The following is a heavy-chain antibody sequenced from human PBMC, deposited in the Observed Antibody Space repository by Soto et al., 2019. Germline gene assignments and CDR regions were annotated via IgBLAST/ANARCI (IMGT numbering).Heavy chain of an antibody. CDR2: TGATGRTT. J-gene: IGHJ4*02. Sequence: WGSLRLSCAASGFTFNIYAITFFRQAPGKGLEWVSTTGATGRTTYYSDAVKGRFTVSRDNSKNTLDLQMSNLRAEDTAVYYCATVHNTSRSFDYWGQGTLVTVSS. D-gene: IGHD1-20*01. CDR1: GFTFNIYA. V-gene: IGHV3-23*01. CDR3: ATVHNTSRSFDY.